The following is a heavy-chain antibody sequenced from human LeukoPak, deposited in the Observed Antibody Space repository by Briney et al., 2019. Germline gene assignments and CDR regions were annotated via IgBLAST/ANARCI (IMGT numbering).Heavy chain of an antibody. CDR1: GASISGYY. Sequence: TSETLSLTCNVSGASISGYYCSWIRQPPGKGLEWIGYIYYSGTNTYNPSLKSRVTMSVDTSKNQFSLRLSSVTAADTAVYYCARHAPGHLDFLWGQGTLVTVSS. J-gene: IGHJ4*02. V-gene: IGHV4-59*08. CDR3: ARHAPGHLDFL. D-gene: IGHD3-3*02. CDR2: IYYSGTN.